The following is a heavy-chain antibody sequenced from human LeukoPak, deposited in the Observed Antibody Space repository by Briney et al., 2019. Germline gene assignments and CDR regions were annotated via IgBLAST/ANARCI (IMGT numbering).Heavy chain of an antibody. V-gene: IGHV1-2*02. J-gene: IGHJ6*02. Sequence: ASVKVSCKASGYTFTGYYMHWVRQAPGQGLEWMGWINPNSGGTNYAQKFQGRVTMTRDTSISTAYMELSRLRSDDTAVYYCAKRQYCSGGSCYSPKFLHYYYGMDVWGQGTTVTVSS. CDR1: GYTFTGYY. CDR2: INPNSGGT. CDR3: AKRQYCSGGSCYSPKFLHYYYGMDV. D-gene: IGHD2-15*01.